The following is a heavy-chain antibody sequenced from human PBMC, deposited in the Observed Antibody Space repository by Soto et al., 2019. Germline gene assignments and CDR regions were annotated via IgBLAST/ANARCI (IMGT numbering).Heavy chain of an antibody. Sequence: PSETLSLTCTVSGGSITSYYWTWIRRPPGKGLEWIGYISYSGSTNSNPSLKSRVAIPVDASKNQFSLKLSSVTAADTAVYYCARHAGRGVYYYYMDVWVKGTTVTVSS. CDR2: ISYSGST. V-gene: IGHV4-59*08. J-gene: IGHJ6*03. CDR1: GGSITSYY. CDR3: ARHAGRGVYYYYMDV. D-gene: IGHD3-10*01.